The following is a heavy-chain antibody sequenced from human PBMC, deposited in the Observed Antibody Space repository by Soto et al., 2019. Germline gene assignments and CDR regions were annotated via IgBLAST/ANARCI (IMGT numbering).Heavy chain of an antibody. Sequence: QVQLVQSGAEVKKPGASVKVSCKASGYIFTNYYIYWVRQAPGQGLEYIGIINPGGGATDYAQKFQERVTITRDMSTSTAYMELSSLRSEDTAVYYCAAEVDAFDIWGQGTMVTVSS. CDR1: GYIFTNYY. V-gene: IGHV1-46*01. CDR3: AAEVDAFDI. J-gene: IGHJ3*02. CDR2: INPGGGAT.